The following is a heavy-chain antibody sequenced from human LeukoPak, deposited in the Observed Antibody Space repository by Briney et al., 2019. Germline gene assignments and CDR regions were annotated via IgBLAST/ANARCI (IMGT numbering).Heavy chain of an antibody. CDR2: IIPIFGTA. J-gene: IGHJ4*02. CDR3: ARSPNYDFWSGYLWD. CDR1: GGTFSSYA. D-gene: IGHD3-3*01. V-gene: IGHV1-69*05. Sequence: ASVKVSCKASGGTFSSYAISWVRQAPGQGLEWMGGIIPIFGTANYAQKFQGRVTITTDESTSTAYMELSSLRSEDTAVYYCARSPNYDFWSGYLWDWGQGTLVTVSS.